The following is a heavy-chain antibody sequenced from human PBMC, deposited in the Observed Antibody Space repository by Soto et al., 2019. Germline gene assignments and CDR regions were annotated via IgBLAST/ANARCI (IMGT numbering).Heavy chain of an antibody. CDR3: ARGRIAAAGKYYYYYYGMDV. Sequence: SETLSLTCAVYGGSFSGYYWSWIRQPPGKGLEWIGEINHSGSTNYNPSLKSRVTISVDTSKNQFSLKLSSVTAADTAVYYCARGRIAAAGKYYYYYYGMDVWGQGTTVTISS. D-gene: IGHD6-13*01. CDR1: GGSFSGYY. CDR2: INHSGST. V-gene: IGHV4-34*01. J-gene: IGHJ6*02.